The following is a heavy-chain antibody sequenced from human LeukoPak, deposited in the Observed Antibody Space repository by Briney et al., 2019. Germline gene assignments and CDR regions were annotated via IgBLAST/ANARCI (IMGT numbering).Heavy chain of an antibody. V-gene: IGHV3-64*01. J-gene: IGHJ3*02. Sequence: GGSLRLSCAASGFTFSSYAMHWVRQAPGKGLEYVSAISSNGGSTYYANSVKGRFTISRDNSKNTLYLQMGSLRAEDTAVYYCARDREGHRFDAFDIWGQGAMVTVSS. CDR2: ISSNGGST. D-gene: IGHD1-26*01. CDR1: GFTFSSYA. CDR3: ARDREGHRFDAFDI.